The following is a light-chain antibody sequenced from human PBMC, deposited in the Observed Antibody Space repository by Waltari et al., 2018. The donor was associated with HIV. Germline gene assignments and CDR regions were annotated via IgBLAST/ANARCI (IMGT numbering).Light chain of an antibody. J-gene: IGLJ3*02. Sequence: SFELTQPPSVSVSPGQTARITCSGDALSKQLTFWYQKKPAQAPVLVIYKDTERPSGIPERVSGSTSGTTATLTISGVQAEDEADYYCQSTNVVRVFGGGTKLTVL. CDR3: QSTNVVRV. CDR1: ALSKQL. V-gene: IGLV3-25*03. CDR2: KDT.